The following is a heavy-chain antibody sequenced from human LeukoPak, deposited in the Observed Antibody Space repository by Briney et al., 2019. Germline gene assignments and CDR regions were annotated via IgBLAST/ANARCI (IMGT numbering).Heavy chain of an antibody. V-gene: IGHV4-4*08. CDR3: ARQRGYYDFWSGFDY. CDR2: IYTSGST. Sequence: SETLSLTCTVSGGSISSYYWSWIRQPPGKGLEWIGYIYTSGSTNYNPSLKSRVTMSVDTSKNQFSLKLSSVTAADTAVYYCARQRGYYDFWSGFDYWGQGTLVTVSS. J-gene: IGHJ4*02. CDR1: GGSISSYY. D-gene: IGHD3-3*01.